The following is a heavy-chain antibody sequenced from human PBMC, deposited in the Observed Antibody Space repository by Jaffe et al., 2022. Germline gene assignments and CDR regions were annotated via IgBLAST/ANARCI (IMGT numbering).Heavy chain of an antibody. D-gene: IGHD3-3*01. CDR2: IIPIFGTA. CDR3: ARDFRSGYDYYYYYYYMDV. CDR1: GGTFSSYA. J-gene: IGHJ6*03. V-gene: IGHV1-69*01. Sequence: QVQLVQSGAEVKKPGSSVKVSCKASGGTFSSYAISWVRQAPGQGLEWMGGIIPIFGTANYAQKFQGRVTITADESTSTAYMELSSLRSEDTAVYYCARDFRSGYDYYYYYYYMDVWGKGTTVTVSS.